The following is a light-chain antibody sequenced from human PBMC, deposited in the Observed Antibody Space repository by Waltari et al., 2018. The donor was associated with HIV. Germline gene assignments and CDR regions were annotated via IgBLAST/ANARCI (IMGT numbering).Light chain of an antibody. Sequence: QSVLTQPPSVSEAPRQRVTISCSGSSSNIGNHAVNWYQQLPGKAPNLLIYYDDLLPSGVSDRFSGSKSGTSASLAISGLQSEDEADYYCAAWDDSLNGWVFGGGTKLTVL. CDR2: YDD. CDR1: SSNIGNHA. J-gene: IGLJ3*02. V-gene: IGLV1-36*01. CDR3: AAWDDSLNGWV.